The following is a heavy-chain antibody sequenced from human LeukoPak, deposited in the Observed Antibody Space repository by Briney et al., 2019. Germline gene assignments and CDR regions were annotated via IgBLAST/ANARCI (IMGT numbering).Heavy chain of an antibody. Sequence: PSETLSLTCSVSVGSFSNHFWSWVRQPAEKGLEWIGRIYPSGNTNYNPSLKSRVTLSVDTSKTQFYLSLSSVTAADTAVYYCAREDSGSYYNFYYFYMDVWGKGTTVTISS. CDR2: IYPSGNT. V-gene: IGHV4-4*07. CDR3: AREDSGSYYNFYYFYMDV. D-gene: IGHD3-10*01. CDR1: VGSFSNHF. J-gene: IGHJ6*03.